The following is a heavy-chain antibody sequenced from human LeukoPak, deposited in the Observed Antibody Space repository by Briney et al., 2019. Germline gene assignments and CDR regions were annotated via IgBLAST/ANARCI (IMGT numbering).Heavy chain of an antibody. CDR1: GFTFSTNA. J-gene: IGHJ4*02. CDR2: ISGSGAST. D-gene: IGHD3-16*01. CDR3: AKAWXDGVGXASDY. Sequence: GMSLRLSCLTSGFTFSTNAMSWVRQAPGKGLEWISGISGSGASTYYADSVKGRFTISRDNSKNTLYLQMNSLRAEDTAVYYCAKAWXDGVGXASDYWGQG. V-gene: IGHV3-23*01.